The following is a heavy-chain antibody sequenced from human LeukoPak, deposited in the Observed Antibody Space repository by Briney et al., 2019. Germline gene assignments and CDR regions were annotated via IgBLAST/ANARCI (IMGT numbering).Heavy chain of an antibody. CDR3: ARVVDSTRAFHV. D-gene: IGHD2-21*01. CDR1: GFTVSNNF. J-gene: IGHJ3*01. Sequence: GGSLRLSCAASGFTVSNNFMSWVRQAPGQGLAWVSLISGGGGTYYAASVKGRFTISRGNSENSLYLQMNSLRPEDTAAYYCARVVDSTRAFHVWGQGTLVIVSS. CDR2: ISGGGGT. V-gene: IGHV3-66*01.